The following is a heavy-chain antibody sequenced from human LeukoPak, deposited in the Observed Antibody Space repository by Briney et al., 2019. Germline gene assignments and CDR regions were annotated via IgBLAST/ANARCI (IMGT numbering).Heavy chain of an antibody. V-gene: IGHV3-73*01. J-gene: IGHJ4*02. CDR1: GFTFSSYS. Sequence: GGSLRLSCAASGFTFSSYSMNWVRQASGKGLEWVGRIGSKANSYATAYAASVKGRFTISRDDSKNTAYLQMNSLKTEDTAVYYCTTYKSSAARDYWGQGTLVTVSS. D-gene: IGHD3-22*01. CDR2: IGSKANSYAT. CDR3: TTYKSSAARDY.